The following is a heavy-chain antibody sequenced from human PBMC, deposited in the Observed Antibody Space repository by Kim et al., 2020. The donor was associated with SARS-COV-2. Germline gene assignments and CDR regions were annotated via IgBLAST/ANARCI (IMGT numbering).Heavy chain of an antibody. J-gene: IGHJ6*02. CDR3: ARDRSSSRGYYYGMDV. CDR2: ISSSSSYI. V-gene: IGHV3-21*01. CDR1: GFTFSSYS. Sequence: GGSLRLSCAASGFTFSSYSMNWVRQAPGKGLEWVSSISSSSSYIYYADSVKGRFTISRDNAKNSLYLQMNSLRAEDTAVYYCARDRSSSRGYYYGMDVWGQRTTVTVSS. D-gene: IGHD6-13*01.